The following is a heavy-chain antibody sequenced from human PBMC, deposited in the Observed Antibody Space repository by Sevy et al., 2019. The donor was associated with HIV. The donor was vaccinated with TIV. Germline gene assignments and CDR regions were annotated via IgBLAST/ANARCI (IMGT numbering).Heavy chain of an antibody. J-gene: IGHJ6*02. V-gene: IGHV3-64D*06. CDR1: GFSFSNSA. CDR2: ISSDGVST. Sequence: GGSLRLSCSGSGFSFSNSAMNWVRQTPGKGLKYVSAISSDGVSTYYTDSVMGRFTISRDNSKNTLYLQMSSLRVEDTAVYYCVKDPDYNFWRGDYGMDVWGQGTTVTVSS. D-gene: IGHD3-3*01. CDR3: VKDPDYNFWRGDYGMDV.